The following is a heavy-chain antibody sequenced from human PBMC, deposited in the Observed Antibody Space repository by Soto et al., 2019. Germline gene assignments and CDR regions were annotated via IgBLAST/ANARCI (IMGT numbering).Heavy chain of an antibody. CDR3: TPSATMTMFRLVIDNGVWFDP. CDR1: GFSLSTSGAA. V-gene: IGHV2-5*02. CDR2: IYWDGDK. D-gene: IGHD3-10*01. Sequence: QINLKESAPTVVKPTQTLTLTCTFSGFSLSTSGAAVGWIRQPPGRALEWVALIYWDGDKRYNRYNPSLGGRVSARMHPSKNQVALTLTNLDPADTATYFSTPSATMTMFRLVIDNGVWFDPWGQGTRVIVSS. J-gene: IGHJ5*02.